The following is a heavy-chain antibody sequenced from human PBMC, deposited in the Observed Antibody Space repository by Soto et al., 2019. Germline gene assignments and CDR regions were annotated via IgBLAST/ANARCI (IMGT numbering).Heavy chain of an antibody. CDR2: ISYDGSNK. CDR1: GFTFSSYG. J-gene: IGHJ6*02. Sequence: QVQLVESGGGVVQPGRSLRLSCAASGFTFSSYGMRWVRQAPGKGLEWVAVISYDGSNKYYADSVKGRFTISRDNSKNTLYLQMNSLRAEDTAVYYCANGLSGYYYYGMDVWGQGTTVTVSS. V-gene: IGHV3-30*18. CDR3: ANGLSGYYYYGMDV.